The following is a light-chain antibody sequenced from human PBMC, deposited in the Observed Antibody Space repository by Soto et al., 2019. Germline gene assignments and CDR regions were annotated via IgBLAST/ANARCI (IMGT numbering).Light chain of an antibody. CDR1: SSDVGGYNR. V-gene: IGLV2-11*01. CDR2: DVT. Sequence: QSALTQPPSVSGSPGQSVTISCTGTSSDVGGYNRVSWYQQPLGTAPKLIIYDVTKRPSGVPDRFSGSKSGNTASLTISGLQAEDEADYYCCSYAGSYSRIFGGGTQLTVL. J-gene: IGLJ2*01. CDR3: CSYAGSYSRI.